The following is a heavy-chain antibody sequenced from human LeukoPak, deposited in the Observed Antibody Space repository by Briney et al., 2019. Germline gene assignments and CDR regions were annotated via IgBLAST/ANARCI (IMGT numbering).Heavy chain of an antibody. D-gene: IGHD2-8*01. CDR3: ARGWVVLMVCDY. CDR1: GGSISSGDYY. J-gene: IGHJ4*02. Sequence: PSETLSLTCTVSGGSISSGDYYWSWIRQPPGKGLEWIGYIYYSGSTYYNPSLKSRVTISVDTSKNQFSLKLSSVTAADTAVYYCARGWVVLMVCDYWGQGTLVTVSS. V-gene: IGHV4-30-4*01. CDR2: IYYSGST.